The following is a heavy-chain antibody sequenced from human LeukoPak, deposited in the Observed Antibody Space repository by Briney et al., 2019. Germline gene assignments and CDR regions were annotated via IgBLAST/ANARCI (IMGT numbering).Heavy chain of an antibody. J-gene: IGHJ5*02. V-gene: IGHV1-2*02. CDR3: ARATYDYGDYGMSEA. CDR2: INPNSGGT. Sequence: ASVKVSCKASGYTFTGYYMHWVRQAPGQGLEWMGWINPNSGGTNYAQKFQGRVTMTRDTSISTAYMELSRLRSDDTAVYYCARATYDYGDYGMSEAWGQGTLVTVSS. CDR1: GYTFTGYY. D-gene: IGHD4-17*01.